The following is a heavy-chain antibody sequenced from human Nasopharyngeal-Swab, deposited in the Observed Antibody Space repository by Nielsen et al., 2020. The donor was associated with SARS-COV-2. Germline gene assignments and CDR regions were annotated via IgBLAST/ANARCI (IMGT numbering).Heavy chain of an antibody. V-gene: IGHV3-23*01. Sequence: GGSLRLSCAVSGFSFSSHTMTWVRQAPGKGLEWVSTISGGAESIYYADSVKGRVTIPRDNSKKSLYLQMNSLRAEDTAVYFCAKDFFVASSGAPRAPWFDPWGQGTLVTVSS. J-gene: IGHJ5*02. CDR1: GFSFSSHT. CDR3: AKDFFVASSGAPRAPWFDP. D-gene: IGHD2-15*01. CDR2: ISGGAESI.